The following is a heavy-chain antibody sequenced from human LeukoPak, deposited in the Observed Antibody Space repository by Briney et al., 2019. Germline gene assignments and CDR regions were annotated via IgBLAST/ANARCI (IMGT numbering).Heavy chain of an antibody. J-gene: IGHJ4*02. D-gene: IGHD3/OR15-3a*01. CDR2: FDPEDGET. CDR1: GYTLTELS. CDR3: ATARKGEGMGYGLFDY. Sequence: ASVKVSCKVSGYTLTELSMHWVRQAPGKGLEWMGGFDPEDGETIYAQKSQGRVTMTEDTSTDTAYMELSSLRSEDTAVYYCATARKGEGMGYGLFDYWGQGTLVTVSS. V-gene: IGHV1-24*01.